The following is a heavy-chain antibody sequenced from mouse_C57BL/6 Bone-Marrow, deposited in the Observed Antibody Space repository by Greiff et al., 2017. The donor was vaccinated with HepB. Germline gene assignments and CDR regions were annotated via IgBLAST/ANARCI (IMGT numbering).Heavy chain of an antibody. CDR3: VSDCYYYCSGSAMDY. CDR2: IRSKSNNYAT. J-gene: IGHJ4*01. D-gene: IGHD1-1*01. V-gene: IGHV10-1*01. CDR1: GFSFNTYA. Sequence: EVKLMESGGGLVQPKGSLKLSCAASGFSFNTYAMNWVRQAPGKGLEWVARIRSKSNNYATNYADSEKDRFTISKVDSESKLYLQMNILKTEDTAMYYCVSDCYYYCSGSAMDYWGQGTSVTVSS.